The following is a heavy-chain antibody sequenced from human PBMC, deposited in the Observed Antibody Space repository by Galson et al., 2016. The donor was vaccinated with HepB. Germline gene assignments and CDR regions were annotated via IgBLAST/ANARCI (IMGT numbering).Heavy chain of an antibody. J-gene: IGHJ4*02. CDR2: VSDSGDS. V-gene: IGHV4-39*01. D-gene: IGHD3-10*01. CDR3: ARHITFNYGGGTYFPAHLDS. Sequence: SETLSLTCTVSGGSIINNYYWAWIRQPPGKGPEWIGTVSDSGDSFINPSLKSRVPIPIDTSKNQFSLKLTSVTAAATTVYYCARHITFNYGGGTYFPAHLDSWGRGILVTVSS. CDR1: GGSIINNYY.